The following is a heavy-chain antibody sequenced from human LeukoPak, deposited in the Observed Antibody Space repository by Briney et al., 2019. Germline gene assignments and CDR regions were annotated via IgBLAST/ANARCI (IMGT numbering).Heavy chain of an antibody. CDR2: ILPSVTIA. V-gene: IGHV1-69*04. D-gene: IGHD3-10*01. Sequence: SVKVSCKASGGRFNSDAVSWVRQAPGQGLEWMGRILPSVTIATYAQKFQGRVTINADKSTNTVHMELSSLRSGDTAVYYCARETDYYGSGTYVYWGQGTLVTVSS. J-gene: IGHJ4*01. CDR1: GGRFNSDA. CDR3: ARETDYYGSGTYVY.